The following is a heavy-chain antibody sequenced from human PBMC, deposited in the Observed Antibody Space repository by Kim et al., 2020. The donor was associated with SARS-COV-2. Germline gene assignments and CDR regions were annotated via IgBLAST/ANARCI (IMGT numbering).Heavy chain of an antibody. D-gene: IGHD1-26*01. J-gene: IGHJ4*02. CDR3: AKGRGGSSSPHDY. Sequence: YADSGKGRFTISRDNAKNSLYLQMNSLRAEDTALYYCAKGRGGSSSPHDYWGQGTLVTVSS. V-gene: IGHV3-9*01.